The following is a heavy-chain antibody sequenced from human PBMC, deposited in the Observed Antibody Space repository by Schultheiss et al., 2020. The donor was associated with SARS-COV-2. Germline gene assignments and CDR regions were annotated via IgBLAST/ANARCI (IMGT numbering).Heavy chain of an antibody. CDR2: ISYDGSNK. D-gene: IGHD4-17*01. Sequence: GGSLRLSCAASGFTFSSYGMHWVRQAPGKGLEWVAVISYDGSNKYYADSVKGRFTISRDNSKNTLYLQMNSLRAEDTAVYYCARGYGDYFDYWGQGTLVTVSS. V-gene: IGHV3-30*03. J-gene: IGHJ4*02. CDR3: ARGYGDYFDY. CDR1: GFTFSSYG.